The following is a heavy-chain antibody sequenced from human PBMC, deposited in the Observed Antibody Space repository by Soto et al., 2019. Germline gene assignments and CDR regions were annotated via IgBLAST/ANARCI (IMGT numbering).Heavy chain of an antibody. CDR3: AREYDILTGYYNYYYYGMDV. J-gene: IGHJ6*02. V-gene: IGHV3-33*01. D-gene: IGHD3-9*01. CDR1: GFTFSSYG. Sequence: GGSLRLSCAASGFTFSSYGMHWVRQAPGKGLEWVAVIWYDGSHKYYADSVKGRFTISRDNSKNTLYLQMNSLRAEDTAVYYCAREYDILTGYYNYYYYGMDVWGQGTTVTVSS. CDR2: IWYDGSHK.